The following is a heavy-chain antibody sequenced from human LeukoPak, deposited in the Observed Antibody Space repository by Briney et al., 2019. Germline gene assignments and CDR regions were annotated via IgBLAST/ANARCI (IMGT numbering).Heavy chain of an antibody. V-gene: IGHV3-15*01. J-gene: IGHJ4*02. D-gene: IGHD6-19*01. Sequence: GGSLRLSCAASGFTFGNAWMSWVRQAPGKGLEWVGRIKSKTDGGTTDYAAPVKGRFTISRDDSKNTLYLQMNSLKTEDTAVYYCTTDRGGWYSGGPYWGQGTLVTVSS. CDR3: TTDRGGWYSGGPY. CDR2: IKSKTDGGTT. CDR1: GFTFGNAW.